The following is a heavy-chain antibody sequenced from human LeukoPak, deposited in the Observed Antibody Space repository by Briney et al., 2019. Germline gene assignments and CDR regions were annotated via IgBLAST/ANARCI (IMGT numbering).Heavy chain of an antibody. Sequence: PGGSLRLSCAASGFTFSSYAMSWVRQAPGKGLEWVSAISGSGGSTYYADSVKGRFTISRDNSKNTLYLQMNSLRAEDTAVYYCARHRGSYWGVIDYWGQGTLVTVSS. CDR1: GFTFSSYA. J-gene: IGHJ4*02. CDR2: ISGSGGST. CDR3: ARHRGSYWGVIDY. V-gene: IGHV3-23*01. D-gene: IGHD1-26*01.